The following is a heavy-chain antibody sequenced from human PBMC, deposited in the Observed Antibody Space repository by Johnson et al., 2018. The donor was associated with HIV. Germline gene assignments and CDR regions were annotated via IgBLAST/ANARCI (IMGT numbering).Heavy chain of an antibody. CDR3: TTAIYSYDTRDTRAFDI. CDR2: IKSKTDGGTT. J-gene: IGHJ3*02. D-gene: IGHD3-22*01. V-gene: IGHV3-15*01. Sequence: VQLVESGGGLVTPGGSLRLSSAASGFTFSNAWMSWVRQAPGKGLEWIGRIKSKTDGGTTDYAAPVKGRFSISRDDSKNTLYLQMNSLKTEDTALYYCTTAIYSYDTRDTRAFDIWGQGTIVTVSS. CDR1: GFTFSNAW.